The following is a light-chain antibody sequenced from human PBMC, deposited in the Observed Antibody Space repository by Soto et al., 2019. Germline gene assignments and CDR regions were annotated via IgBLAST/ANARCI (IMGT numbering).Light chain of an antibody. CDR3: QQRSNSPT. J-gene: IGKJ4*01. Sequence: EIVLTQSPATLSLSPGERATLSCRASQSVSSYLAWYQQKPGQAPRLLIYDASNRATAIAAMFSGSGSGADFLLTISSLEPEVFAVYYCQQRSNSPTFGGGTKVEIK. CDR1: QSVSSY. V-gene: IGKV3-11*01. CDR2: DAS.